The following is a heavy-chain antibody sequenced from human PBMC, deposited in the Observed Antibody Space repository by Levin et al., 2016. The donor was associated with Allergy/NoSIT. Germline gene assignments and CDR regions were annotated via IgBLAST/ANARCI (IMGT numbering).Heavy chain of an antibody. V-gene: IGHV4-59*01. J-gene: IGHJ6*02. CDR2: IYYRGST. Sequence: GSLRLSCTVSGGSITDFHWIWIRQPPGKGLELIGDIYYRGSTNYNPSLKSRVTVSVDTSKGQVTLNLRSVTAADTAVYYCARGGKAVAGYYHFGMDVWGQGTTVTVSS. CDR3: ARGGKAVAGYYHFGMDV. CDR1: GGSITDFH. D-gene: IGHD6-13*01.